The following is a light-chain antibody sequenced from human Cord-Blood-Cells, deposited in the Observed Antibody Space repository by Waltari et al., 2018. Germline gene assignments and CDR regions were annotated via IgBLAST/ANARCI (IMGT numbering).Light chain of an antibody. J-gene: IGKJ2*01. CDR2: DAS. CDR3: QQYDNRMYT. CDR1: QDISNY. V-gene: IGKV1-33*01. Sequence: MTQSPSSLSASVGDRVTITCQASQDISNYLNWYQQKPGKAPKLLIYDASNLETGVPSRFSGSGSGTDFTFTISSLQPEDIATYYCQQYDNRMYTFGQGTKLEIK.